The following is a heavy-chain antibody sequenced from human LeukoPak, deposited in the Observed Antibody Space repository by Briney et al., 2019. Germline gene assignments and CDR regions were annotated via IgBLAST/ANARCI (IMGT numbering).Heavy chain of an antibody. V-gene: IGHV3-74*01. CDR1: GFTFSSYW. Sequence: GGSLRLSCAASGFTFSSYWMHWVRQAPGKGLVRVSRINSDGSSTSYADSVKGRFTISRDNAKNTLYLQMNSLRAEDTAVYYCARDRHDYGDRDSWFDPWGQGTLVTVSS. CDR2: INSDGSST. CDR3: ARDRHDYGDRDSWFDP. J-gene: IGHJ5*02. D-gene: IGHD4-17*01.